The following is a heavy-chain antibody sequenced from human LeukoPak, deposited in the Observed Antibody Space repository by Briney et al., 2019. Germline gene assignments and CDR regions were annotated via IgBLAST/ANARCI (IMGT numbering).Heavy chain of an antibody. J-gene: IGHJ4*02. D-gene: IGHD2-15*01. V-gene: IGHV6-1*01. CDR2: TYYRSKWYN. Sequence: SQTLSLTCAISGDSVSSNSAAWNWIRQSPSRGLEWLGRTYYRSKWYNDYAVSVKSRITINPDTSKNQFSLQLNSVTPEDTAVYYCARDFRYCSSGSCYTLFDYWGQGTLVTVSS. CDR3: ARDFRYCSSGSCYTLFDY. CDR1: GDSVSSNSAA.